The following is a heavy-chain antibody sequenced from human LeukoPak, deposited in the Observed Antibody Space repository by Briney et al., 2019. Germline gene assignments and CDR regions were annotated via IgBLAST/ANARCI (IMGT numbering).Heavy chain of an antibody. CDR1: GGSVSSGSYY. CDR2: IYYSGHT. J-gene: IGHJ4*02. V-gene: IGHV4-61*01. Sequence: SETLSLTCTVSGGSVSSGSYYWSWIRQPPGKGLEWIGYIYYSGHTNYNPSLKSRVTISVDTSKNQFSLKLSSVTAADTAVYYCAATVTTAVDYWGQGTLVTVSS. D-gene: IGHD4-11*01. CDR3: AATVTTAVDY.